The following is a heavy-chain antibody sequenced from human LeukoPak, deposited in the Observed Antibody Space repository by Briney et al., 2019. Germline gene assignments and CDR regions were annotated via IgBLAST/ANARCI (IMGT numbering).Heavy chain of an antibody. Sequence: GGSLRLSCAASAFTFSSYAMGWVRQAPGKGLEWVSAITASGGNTYYADSVKGRFTISRDNSKNTLYLQVNSLRAEDTAVYYCAKGNGYSYGRYYFDYWGQGTLVTVSS. CDR3: AKGNGYSYGRYYFDY. CDR2: ITASGGNT. J-gene: IGHJ4*02. V-gene: IGHV3-23*01. D-gene: IGHD5-18*01. CDR1: AFTFSSYA.